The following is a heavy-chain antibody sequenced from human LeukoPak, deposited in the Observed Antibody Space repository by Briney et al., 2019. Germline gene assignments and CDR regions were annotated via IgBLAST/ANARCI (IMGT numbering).Heavy chain of an antibody. D-gene: IGHD6-19*01. Sequence: GGSLRLSCAASGFTFSSYSMNWVRQAPGKGLEWVSSISSSSSYIYYADSVKGRFTISRDNAKNSLYLQMHSLRAEDTAVYYCARDSYSSGWHDYWGQGNLVTVSS. CDR1: GFTFSSYS. V-gene: IGHV3-21*01. J-gene: IGHJ4*02. CDR3: ARDSYSSGWHDY. CDR2: ISSSSSYI.